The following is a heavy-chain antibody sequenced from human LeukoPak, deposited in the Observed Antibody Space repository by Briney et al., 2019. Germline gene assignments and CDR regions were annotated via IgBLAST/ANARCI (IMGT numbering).Heavy chain of an antibody. Sequence: PSETLSLTCAVYGGSFSGYYWSWIRQPPGKGLEWVGDINHSGSTNYNPSLKSRVTISVDTSKNQFSLKLSSVTAADTAVYYCARSGDGYNYGDYWGQGTLVTVPS. D-gene: IGHD5-24*01. CDR3: ARSGDGYNYGDY. CDR1: GGSFSGYY. J-gene: IGHJ4*02. CDR2: INHSGST. V-gene: IGHV4-34*01.